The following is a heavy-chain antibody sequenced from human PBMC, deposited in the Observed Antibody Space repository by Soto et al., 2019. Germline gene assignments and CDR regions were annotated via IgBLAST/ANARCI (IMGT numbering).Heavy chain of an antibody. D-gene: IGHD6-19*01. V-gene: IGHV3-72*01. J-gene: IGHJ6*02. CDR1: RLIFSDYH. Sequence: EVQLVESGGCLVQPGGSLRLSCAASRLIFSDYHMNWVRQAPGKGLEWVGRIRRKANSYTTEYAASVKGRFTISRDDSKNSLYLQMNSLKSEDTAVYYCAMLGGWSGGSSGMDVWGQGTTVTVSS. CDR2: IRRKANSYTT. CDR3: AMLGGWSGGSSGMDV.